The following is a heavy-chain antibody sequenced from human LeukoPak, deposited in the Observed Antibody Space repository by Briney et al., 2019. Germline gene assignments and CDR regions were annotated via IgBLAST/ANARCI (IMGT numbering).Heavy chain of an antibody. CDR2: ISAYNGNT. D-gene: IGHD3-3*01. J-gene: IGHJ6*03. CDR1: GYTFTSYG. V-gene: IGHV1-18*01. CDR3: ARSITIFGVVTPDYYYYMDV. Sequence: GASVKVSCKASGYTFTSYGISWVRQAPGQGLEWIGWISAYNGNTNYAQKLQGRVTMTTDTSTSTAYKEMRSLRSDDTAVYYCARSITIFGVVTPDYYYYMDVWGKGTTVTVSS.